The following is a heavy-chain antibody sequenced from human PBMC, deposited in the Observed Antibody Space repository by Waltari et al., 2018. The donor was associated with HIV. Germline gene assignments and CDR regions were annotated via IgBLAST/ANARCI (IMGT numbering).Heavy chain of an antibody. V-gene: IGHV1-8*01. CDR3: ARGLRFLDDYYFDY. CDR2: MNPNSGNR. CDR1: GYIFTRYD. J-gene: IGHJ4*02. Sequence: QVQLVQSGAEVKKPGASVKVSCKASGYIFTRYDINWVRQATGQGLEWMGWMNPNSGNRGYAQKFQGRVTMTRNTSISTVYMELNSLKSEDTAVYYCARGLRFLDDYYFDYWGQGTLFTVSA. D-gene: IGHD3-3*01.